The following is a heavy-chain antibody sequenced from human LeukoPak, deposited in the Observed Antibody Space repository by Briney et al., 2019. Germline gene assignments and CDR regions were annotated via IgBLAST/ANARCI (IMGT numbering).Heavy chain of an antibody. V-gene: IGHV4-31*03. CDR2: IYYSGST. CDR1: GGSISSGGYY. D-gene: IGHD3-16*01. Sequence: SETLSLTCTVSGGSISSGGYYWSWIRQHPGKGLEWIGYIYYSGSTYYNPSLKSRVTISVDTSKNQFSLKLSSVTAADTAVYYCARHIPLLGAFDIWGQGTMVTVSS. CDR3: ARHIPLLGAFDI. J-gene: IGHJ3*02.